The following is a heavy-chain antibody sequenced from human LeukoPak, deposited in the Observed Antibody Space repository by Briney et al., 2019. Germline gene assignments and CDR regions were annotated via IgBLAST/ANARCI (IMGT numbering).Heavy chain of an antibody. V-gene: IGHV3-30-3*01. J-gene: IGHJ4*02. CDR1: GFTFSSYA. Sequence: GGSLRLSCTASGFTFSSYAMHWVRQAPGKGLEWVAVISYDGSNKYYADSVKGRFTISRDNSKNTLYLQMNSLRAEHTAVYYCARDRDYDILTGQPDYWGQGTLVTVSS. CDR3: ARDRDYDILTGQPDY. CDR2: ISYDGSNK. D-gene: IGHD3-9*01.